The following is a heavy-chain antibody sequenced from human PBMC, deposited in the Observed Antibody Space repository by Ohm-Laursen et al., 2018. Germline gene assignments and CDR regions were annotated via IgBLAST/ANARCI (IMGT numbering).Heavy chain of an antibody. CDR1: GFTFTNYA. Sequence: SLRLSCAASGFTFTNYAMNWVRQAPGKGLEWVSAISGSGGSTYYADSVKGRFTISRDNPKNTLYLQMNSLRVEDTAVYYCAKVSGDLPALAERFHHWGQGTLVTVSS. V-gene: IGHV3-23*01. J-gene: IGHJ1*01. D-gene: IGHD4-17*01. CDR3: AKVSGDLPALAERFHH. CDR2: ISGSGGST.